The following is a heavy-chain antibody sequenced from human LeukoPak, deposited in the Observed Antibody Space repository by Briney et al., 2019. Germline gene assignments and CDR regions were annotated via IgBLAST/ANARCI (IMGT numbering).Heavy chain of an antibody. V-gene: IGHV4-59*08. CDR3: ARQTSDYSFDY. CDR2: IYYSGTT. Sequence: SETLSLTCTVSGGSIKSYYWSWVRQPPGKGLEWVGYIYYSGTTNYNPSLKSRVTISVGTSKNQFSLRLSSVTAADTAMFYCARQTSDYSFDYWGQGALVTVSS. J-gene: IGHJ4*02. D-gene: IGHD2-21*02. CDR1: GGSIKSYY.